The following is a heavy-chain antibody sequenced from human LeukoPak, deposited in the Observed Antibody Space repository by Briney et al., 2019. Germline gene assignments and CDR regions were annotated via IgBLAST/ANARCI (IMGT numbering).Heavy chain of an antibody. CDR2: ITTGGETT. V-gene: IGHV3-48*03. CDR3: ARAGVDQMRY. D-gene: IGHD2-2*01. CDR1: GFTFTSYP. J-gene: IGHJ4*02. Sequence: PGGPLRLSCAASGFTFTSYPMNWLRQAPGKGLEWISYITTGGETTYYADPANGRFPISRDNAKNSLYLQMSSLRAEDTAVYYCARAGVDQMRYWGQGTLVTVSS.